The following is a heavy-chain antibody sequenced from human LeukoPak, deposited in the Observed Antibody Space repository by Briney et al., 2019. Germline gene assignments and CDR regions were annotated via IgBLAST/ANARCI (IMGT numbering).Heavy chain of an antibody. D-gene: IGHD5-24*01. CDR3: ARGGYGYNFFDY. V-gene: IGHV3-21*01. CDR1: GFTFSSYA. J-gene: IGHJ4*02. Sequence: GGSLRLSCAASGFTFSSYAMNRARQAPGKGLEWVSSISSRSSYIYYADSVKGRFTISRDNAKNSLYLQMNSLRAEDTAVYYCARGGYGYNFFDYWGQGTLVTVSS. CDR2: ISSRSSYI.